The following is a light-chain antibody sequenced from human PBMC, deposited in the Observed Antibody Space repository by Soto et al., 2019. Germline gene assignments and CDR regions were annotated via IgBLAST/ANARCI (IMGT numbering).Light chain of an antibody. Sequence: EIVLTQSPAPLSSFPGDRVTLSCRASQYIYTRLPWYQHRPGQAPRLRIYQTSLRAAGIPARFSASGSGTDFTLTISDVQPEDFALYYCHQRQSWPRTFGQGTKMDI. CDR2: QTS. CDR3: HQRQSWPRT. CDR1: QYIYTR. J-gene: IGKJ1*01. V-gene: IGKV3-11*01.